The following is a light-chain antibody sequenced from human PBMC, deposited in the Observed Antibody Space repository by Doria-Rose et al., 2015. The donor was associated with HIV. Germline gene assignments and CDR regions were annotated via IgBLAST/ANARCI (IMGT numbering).Light chain of an antibody. CDR3: HQYGTSWT. CDR1: QSFSSTY. Sequence: TQSPGTLSLSLGERATLSCRASQSFSSTYLAWYQQKPGQAPSLLIYDGSTRATGIPDRFSASGPGTDLTLTINRLEPEDFALYYCHQYGTSWTFGQGTKVEI. J-gene: IGKJ1*01. V-gene: IGKV3-20*01. CDR2: DGS.